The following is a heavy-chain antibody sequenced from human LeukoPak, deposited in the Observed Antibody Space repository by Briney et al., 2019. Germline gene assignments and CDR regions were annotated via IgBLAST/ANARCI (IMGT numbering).Heavy chain of an antibody. CDR1: GYSFANYW. J-gene: IGHJ4*02. Sequence: GESLKISCKGSGYSFANYWIGWVRQMPGKGLEWMGIIYPSDSNTRYNPSFQGQVTISADKSISTAYLQWGSLKASDTAMYYCGLNPRGYCSGGSCYIGYWGQGTLVTVSS. CDR2: IYPSDSNT. CDR3: GLNPRGYCSGGSCYIGY. V-gene: IGHV5-51*01. D-gene: IGHD2-15*01.